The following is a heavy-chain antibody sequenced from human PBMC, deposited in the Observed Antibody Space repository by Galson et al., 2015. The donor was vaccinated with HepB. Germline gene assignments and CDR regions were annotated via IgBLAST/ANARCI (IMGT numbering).Heavy chain of an antibody. Sequence: SLRLSCAASGFTFSSYSMNWVRQAPGKGLEWVSYISSSSSTIYYADSVKGRFTISRDNAKNSLYLQMNSLRAEDTAVYYCAKSGAIVVVPAAIANIDYWGQGTLVTVSS. CDR1: GFTFSSYS. V-gene: IGHV3-48*01. D-gene: IGHD2-2*01. J-gene: IGHJ4*02. CDR3: AKSGAIVVVPAAIANIDY. CDR2: ISSSSSTI.